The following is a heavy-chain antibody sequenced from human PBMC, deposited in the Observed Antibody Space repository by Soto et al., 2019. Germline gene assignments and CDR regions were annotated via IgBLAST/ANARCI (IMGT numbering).Heavy chain of an antibody. CDR2: ISGSGGRT. Sequence: EVQLLESGGGLVQPGGSLRLSCAASGFTFSSYAMSWVRQAPGKGLEWVSDISGSGGRTYYADSVKGRFTISRDNSKNTLYLQMNSLRAEDTAVYYCAKEGIRFLEWLFRPYYFDYWGQGTLVTVSS. D-gene: IGHD3-3*01. CDR3: AKEGIRFLEWLFRPYYFDY. J-gene: IGHJ4*02. V-gene: IGHV3-23*01. CDR1: GFTFSSYA.